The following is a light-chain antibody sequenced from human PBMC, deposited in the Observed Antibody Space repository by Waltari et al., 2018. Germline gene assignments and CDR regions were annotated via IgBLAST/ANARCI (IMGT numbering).Light chain of an antibody. Sequence: QSALTQPASVSGSPGQSITISCIGTRSDVAYYNYVSWYAQQPGKAPKLIIYDVTQRPSGVSNRFSGTKSGNTASLTIAGLQAEDEADYYGSSYTVSNTVVFGGGTKVTVL. CDR1: RSDVAYYNY. CDR3: SSYTVSNTVV. CDR2: DVT. V-gene: IGLV2-14*03. J-gene: IGLJ2*01.